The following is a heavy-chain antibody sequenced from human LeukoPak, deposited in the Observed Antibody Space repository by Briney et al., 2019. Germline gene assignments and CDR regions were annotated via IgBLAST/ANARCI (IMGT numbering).Heavy chain of an antibody. Sequence: SETLSLTCTVSGGSISSYYWSWIRQPAGKGLEWIGRIYTSGSTYYNPSLKSRVTISVDTSKNQFSLKLSSVTAADTAVYYCASTTSATLGAFDIWGQGTMVTVSS. CDR1: GGSISSYY. D-gene: IGHD2/OR15-2a*01. CDR2: IYTSGST. V-gene: IGHV4-4*07. J-gene: IGHJ3*02. CDR3: ASTTSATLGAFDI.